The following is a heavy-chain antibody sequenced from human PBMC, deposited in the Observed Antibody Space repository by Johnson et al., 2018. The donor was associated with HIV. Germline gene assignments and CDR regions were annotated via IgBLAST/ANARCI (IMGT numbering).Heavy chain of an antibody. CDR3: ARESSPWGGDYAGYGLDI. V-gene: IGHV3-11*04. CDR1: EFTFKDYY. J-gene: IGHJ3*02. D-gene: IGHD4-17*01. Sequence: QVQLVESGGGSVKPGGSLRLSCAASEFTFKDYYMNWIRQAPGKGLEWVSHISSSGTTKYYSDSLKGRFTISRDNAKKSLYLEMRDLRVDDTATYYCARESSPWGGDYAGYGLDIWGQGTRVAVSS. CDR2: ISSSGTTK.